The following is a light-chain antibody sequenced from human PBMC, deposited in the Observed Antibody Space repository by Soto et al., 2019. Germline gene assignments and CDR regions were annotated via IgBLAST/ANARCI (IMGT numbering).Light chain of an antibody. Sequence: SQITQSASTLTASVGDRVTPSCRASQSLSNWLAWYQQKPGKAPKLLIYDASSLESGVPSRFSGSGSGTDFTLTISSLQPEDFATYYCQQSYSTPRTFGQGTIVDIK. V-gene: IGKV1-5*01. CDR3: QQSYSTPRT. CDR2: DAS. J-gene: IGKJ1*01. CDR1: QSLSNW.